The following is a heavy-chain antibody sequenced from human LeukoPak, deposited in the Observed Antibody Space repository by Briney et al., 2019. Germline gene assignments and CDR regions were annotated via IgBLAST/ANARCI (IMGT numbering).Heavy chain of an antibody. D-gene: IGHD6-13*01. J-gene: IGHJ4*02. Sequence: GRSLRLSCAVSGFTLEAYAMTWVRQAPGQGVEWGSGMGWNSCSIGYAYYLKGRFTISRDKAKNSLYLQMNSMSAEDTALYYCAKDLNPSLAAACWFDYWGQGTLVTVSS. CDR2: MGWNSCSI. V-gene: IGHV3-9*01. CDR3: AKDLNPSLAAACWFDY. CDR1: GFTLEAYA.